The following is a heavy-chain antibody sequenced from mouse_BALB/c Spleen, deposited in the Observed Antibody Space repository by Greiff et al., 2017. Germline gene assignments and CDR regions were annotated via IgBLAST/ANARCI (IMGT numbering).Heavy chain of an antibody. CDR1: GFTFSDFY. J-gene: IGHJ4*01. D-gene: IGHD1-2*01. Sequence: EVNVVDSGGGLVQPGGSLRLSCAPSGFTFSDFYMEWVRQPPGKRLEWIAASRNKANDYTTEYSASVKGRFIVSRDTSQSILYLQMNALRAEDTAIYYCARDGATATGAMDYWGQGTSVTVSS. V-gene: IGHV7-1*02. CDR3: ARDGATATGAMDY. CDR2: SRNKANDYTT.